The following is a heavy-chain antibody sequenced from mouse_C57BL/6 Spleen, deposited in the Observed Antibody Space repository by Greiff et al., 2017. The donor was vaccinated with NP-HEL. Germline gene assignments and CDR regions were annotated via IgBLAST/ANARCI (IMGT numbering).Heavy chain of an antibody. D-gene: IGHD3-2*02. CDR1: GFTFSSYA. V-gene: IGHV5-9-1*02. Sequence: EVKLMESGEGLVKPGGSLKLSCAASGFTFSSYAMSWVRQTPEKRLEWVAYISSGGDYIYYVDTVKGRFTISRDNARNTLYLQMSSLKSEDTAMYYCTRDGSSGYVDYWGQGTTLTVSS. J-gene: IGHJ2*01. CDR2: ISSGGDYI. CDR3: TRDGSSGYVDY.